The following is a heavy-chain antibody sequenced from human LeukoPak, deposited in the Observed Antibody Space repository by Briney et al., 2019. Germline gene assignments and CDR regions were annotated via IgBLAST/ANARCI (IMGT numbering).Heavy chain of an antibody. D-gene: IGHD3-10*02. Sequence: SETLSLTCTLSDGSITKYYWSWIRQPPGKGLEWIGYIHYRGTTYYNPSLKSRVTISLDTSTNQFSLKLSSVTAPDTAVYYCARHPLKPYVSDWFDPWGQGTLVTVSS. CDR1: DGSITKYY. CDR3: ARHPLKPYVSDWFDP. J-gene: IGHJ5*02. V-gene: IGHV4-59*08. CDR2: IHYRGTT.